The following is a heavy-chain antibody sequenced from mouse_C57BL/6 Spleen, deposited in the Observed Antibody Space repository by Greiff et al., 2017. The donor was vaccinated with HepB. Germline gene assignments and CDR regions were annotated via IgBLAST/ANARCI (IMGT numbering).Heavy chain of an antibody. J-gene: IGHJ4*01. V-gene: IGHV5-4*01. Sequence: VQGVESGGGLVKPGGSLKLSCAASGFTFSSYAMSWVRQTPEKRLEWVATISDGGSYTYYPDNVKGRFTISRDNAKNNLYLQMSHLKSEDTAMYYCARDTYYDYPYAMDYWGQGTSVTVSS. CDR2: ISDGGSYT. CDR3: ARDTYYDYPYAMDY. D-gene: IGHD2-4*01. CDR1: GFTFSSYA.